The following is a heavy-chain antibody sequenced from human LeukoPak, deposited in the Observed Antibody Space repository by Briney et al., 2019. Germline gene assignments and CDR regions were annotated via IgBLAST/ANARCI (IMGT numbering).Heavy chain of an antibody. V-gene: IGHV3-21*01. CDR1: GFTFSSYE. CDR3: ARDEGYGDHFDY. CDR2: ISSSSSYI. D-gene: IGHD4-17*01. J-gene: IGHJ4*02. Sequence: GGSLRLSCAASGFTFSSYEMNWVRQAPGKGLEWVSSISSSSSYIYYADSVKGRFTISRDNAKNSLYLQMNSLRAEDTAVYYCARDEGYGDHFDYWGQGTLVTVSS.